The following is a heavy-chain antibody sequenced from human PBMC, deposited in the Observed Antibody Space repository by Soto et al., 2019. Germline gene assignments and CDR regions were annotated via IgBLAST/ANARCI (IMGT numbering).Heavy chain of an antibody. CDR2: ISGSGGST. D-gene: IGHD2-15*01. Sequence: GGSLRLSCAASGFTFSSYAMIWVRQAPGKGLEWVSAISGSGGSTYYADSVKGRFTISRDNSTNTLYLQMNSLRAEDTAVYYWAKAPGYCSGGSCYGAYYYYYMEVWGKGTTVTVSS. CDR1: GFTFSSYA. CDR3: AKAPGYCSGGSCYGAYYYYYMEV. J-gene: IGHJ6*03. V-gene: IGHV3-23*01.